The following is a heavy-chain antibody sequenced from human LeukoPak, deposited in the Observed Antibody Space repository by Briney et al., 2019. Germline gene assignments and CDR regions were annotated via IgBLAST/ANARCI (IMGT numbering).Heavy chain of an antibody. CDR2: ISWNSGSI. D-gene: IGHD5-24*01. Sequence: GGSLRLSCAASGFTFDDYAMHWVRQAPGKGLEWVSGISWNSGSIGYADSVKGRFTISRDNAKNSLYLQMNSLRAEDTALYYCATLGVEMATIPHYWGQGTLVTVSS. V-gene: IGHV3-9*01. CDR1: GFTFDDYA. CDR3: ATLGVEMATIPHY. J-gene: IGHJ4*02.